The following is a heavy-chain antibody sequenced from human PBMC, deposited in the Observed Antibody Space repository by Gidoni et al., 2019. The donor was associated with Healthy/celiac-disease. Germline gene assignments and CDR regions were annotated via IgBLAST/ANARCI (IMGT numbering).Heavy chain of an antibody. V-gene: IGHV3-23*01. CDR2: ISGSGGST. Sequence: EVQLLESGGGLVQPGGSLRLSCAASGFTFSSYAMRGVRQAPGKGLEWVSAISGSGGSTYYADSVKGRFTISRDNSKNTLYLQMNSLRGEDTAVYYCAKDPSIQLWPTLDYWGQGTLVTVSS. J-gene: IGHJ4*02. D-gene: IGHD5-18*01. CDR1: GFTFSSYA. CDR3: AKDPSIQLWPTLDY.